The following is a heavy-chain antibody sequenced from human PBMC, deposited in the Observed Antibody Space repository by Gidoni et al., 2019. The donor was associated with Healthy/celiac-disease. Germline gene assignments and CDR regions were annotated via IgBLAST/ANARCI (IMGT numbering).Heavy chain of an antibody. D-gene: IGHD3-22*01. Sequence: EVQLVESGGGLVQPGGSLRLSCAASGFTFSSYWMSWVRQAPGKGLEWVANIKQDGSEKYYVDSVKGRFTISRDNAKNSLYLQMNSLRAEDTAVYYCARGPGGYYTPMGNWFDPWGQGTLVTVSS. CDR3: ARGPGGYYTPMGNWFDP. V-gene: IGHV3-7*03. CDR2: IKQDGSEK. J-gene: IGHJ5*02. CDR1: GFTFSSYW.